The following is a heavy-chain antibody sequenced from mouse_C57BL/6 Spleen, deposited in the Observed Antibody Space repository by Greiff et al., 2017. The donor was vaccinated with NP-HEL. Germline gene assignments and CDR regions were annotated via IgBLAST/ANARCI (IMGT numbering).Heavy chain of an antibody. V-gene: IGHV1-9*01. CDR2: MLTGSGST. Sequence: VQLQQSGAELTKPGASVKPSCKATGYTFTGYWIEWVKQRPGNGLEWIGEMLTGSGSTNYNEKFKGKATFLADKSSNTAYMQRSSLTTEEAAIYYCARSHITSYARYYFDYWGQGTTLTVSS. D-gene: IGHD1-1*01. J-gene: IGHJ2*01. CDR1: GYTFTGYW. CDR3: ARSHITSYARYYFDY.